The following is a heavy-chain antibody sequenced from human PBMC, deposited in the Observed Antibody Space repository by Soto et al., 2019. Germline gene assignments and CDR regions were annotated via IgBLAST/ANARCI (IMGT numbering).Heavy chain of an antibody. CDR1: GYSFTSYW. CDR2: IYPGDSDT. J-gene: IGHJ6*02. V-gene: IGHV5-51*01. Sequence: GESLKISCKGSGYSFTSYWIAWVRQMPGKGLESMGIIYPGDSDTRYSPSFQGHVTISADESTNTAYLQWSSLKPSDTAIYYCARRRRINARMDVWGQGTTVTVSS. CDR3: ARRRRINARMDV. D-gene: IGHD2-21*01.